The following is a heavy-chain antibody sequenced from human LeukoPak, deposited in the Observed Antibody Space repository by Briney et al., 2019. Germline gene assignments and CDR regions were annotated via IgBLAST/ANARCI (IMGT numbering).Heavy chain of an antibody. Sequence: SVKVSCKASGGTLSSYAISWVRQAPGQGLEWMGGIIPIFGTANYAQKFQGRVTITADESTSTAYMELSSLRSEDAAVYYCAREGYDSSGSIEYFQHWGQGTLVTVSS. V-gene: IGHV1-69*13. J-gene: IGHJ1*01. CDR3: AREGYDSSGSIEYFQH. CDR2: IIPIFGTA. D-gene: IGHD3-22*01. CDR1: GGTLSSYA.